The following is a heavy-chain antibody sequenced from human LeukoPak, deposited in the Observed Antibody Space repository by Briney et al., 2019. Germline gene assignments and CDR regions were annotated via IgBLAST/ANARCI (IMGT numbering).Heavy chain of an antibody. CDR1: GDSISSNSFY. J-gene: IGHJ4*02. CDR3: ARVPYYYDSSGYYYVSYFDY. CDR2: IYYNGNT. Sequence: SETLSLTCTVSGDSISSNSFYWAWIRQPPGEGLEWIASIYYNGNTYYNPSLKSRVTILVDTSKNQISLKLRSVTAADTAVYYCARVPYYYDSSGYYYVSYFDYWGQGTLVTVSS. V-gene: IGHV4-39*07. D-gene: IGHD3-22*01.